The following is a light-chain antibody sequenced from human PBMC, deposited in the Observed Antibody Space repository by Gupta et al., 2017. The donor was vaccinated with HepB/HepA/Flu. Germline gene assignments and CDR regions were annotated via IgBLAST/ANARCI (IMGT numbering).Light chain of an antibody. V-gene: IGLV3-19*01. Sequence: SSELTQDPAVSVALGQTVRITCQGDSLRSYYASWYQQKPGQAPLRVIYGKNNRPSGIPDRFSGSSSGNTASVTSTGAQAEDEADYYCNSRDSSVNHLVVFGGGNKLTVL. CDR3: NSRDSSVNHLVV. CDR2: GKN. CDR1: SLRSYY. J-gene: IGLJ2*01.